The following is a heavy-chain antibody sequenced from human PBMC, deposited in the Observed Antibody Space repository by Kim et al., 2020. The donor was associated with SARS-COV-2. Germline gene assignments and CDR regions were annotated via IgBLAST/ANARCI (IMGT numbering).Heavy chain of an antibody. J-gene: IGHJ4*02. V-gene: IGHV7-4-1*02. D-gene: IGHD2-2*01. CDR1: GYTFTSYA. Sequence: ASVKVSCKASGYTFTSYAMNWVRQAPGQGLEWMGWINTNTGNPTYAQGFTGRFVFSLDTSVSTAYLQISSLKAEDTAVYYCARDVGIAVVPAAIHFDYWGQGTLVTVSS. CDR2: INTNTGNP. CDR3: ARDVGIAVVPAAIHFDY.